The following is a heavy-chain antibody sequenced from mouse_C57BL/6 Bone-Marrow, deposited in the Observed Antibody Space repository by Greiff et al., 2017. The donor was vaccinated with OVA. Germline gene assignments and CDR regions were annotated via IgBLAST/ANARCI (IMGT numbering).Heavy chain of an antibody. J-gene: IGHJ3*01. V-gene: IGHV1-18*01. CDR1: GYTFTDYN. CDR3: ARGGYYDYDGGAWFAY. D-gene: IGHD2-4*01. Sequence: EVKLVESGPELAKPGASVKIPCKASGYTFTDYNMDWVKQSHGKSLEWIGDINSNNGGPIYNQKFKGKATLTVDKSSSTAYMELRSLTSEDTAVYYCARGGYYDYDGGAWFAYWGQGTLVTVSA. CDR2: INSNNGGP.